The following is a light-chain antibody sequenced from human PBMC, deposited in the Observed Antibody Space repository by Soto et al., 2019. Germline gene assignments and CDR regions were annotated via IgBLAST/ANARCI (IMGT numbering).Light chain of an antibody. V-gene: IGLV2-14*01. CDR2: DVS. Sequence: QSVLTQPASVSGSPGQSITISCTGTSSDVGGYNYVSWYQQHPGKAPKLMIYDVSNRPSGVSIRFSGSKSGNTASLTISGLQAEDEADYYCSSYTPHGGVFGGGTKLTVL. J-gene: IGLJ3*02. CDR1: SSDVGGYNY. CDR3: SSYTPHGGV.